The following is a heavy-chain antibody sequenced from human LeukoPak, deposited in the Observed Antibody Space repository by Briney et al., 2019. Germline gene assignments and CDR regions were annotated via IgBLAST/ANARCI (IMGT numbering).Heavy chain of an antibody. J-gene: IGHJ3*01. V-gene: IGHV6-1*01. D-gene: IGHD2-15*01. Sequence: SQTLSPTCAISGDSVSSNSAAWNWIRQSPSRGLEWLGRTYYTSKSYTDYALSVKSRITINPDTSKNQFSLHLNSVTPEDTAVYYCARDTPLAYCSGGNCYYGAFDFWGQGTMVTVSS. CDR3: ARDTPLAYCSGGNCYYGAFDF. CDR2: TYYTSKSYT. CDR1: GDSVSSNSAA.